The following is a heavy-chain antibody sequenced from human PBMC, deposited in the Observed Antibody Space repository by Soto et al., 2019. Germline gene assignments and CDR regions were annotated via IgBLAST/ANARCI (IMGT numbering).Heavy chain of an antibody. CDR2: ISWNSGSI. V-gene: IGHV3-9*01. Sequence: EVQLVESGGGLVQPGRSLRLSCAASGFTFDDYAMHWVRQAPGKGLEWVSGISWNSGSIGYADSVKGRFTISRDNAKNSLYLKMKSLRAGDTALYYWAKGKSRGWSRGGGGMDVWGQGTTVTVSS. J-gene: IGHJ6*02. D-gene: IGHD6-19*01. CDR1: GFTFDDYA. CDR3: AKGKSRGWSRGGGGMDV.